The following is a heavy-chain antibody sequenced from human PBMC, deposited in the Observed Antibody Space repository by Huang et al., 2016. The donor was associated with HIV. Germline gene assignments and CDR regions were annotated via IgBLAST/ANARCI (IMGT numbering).Heavy chain of an antibody. Sequence: QLHLQESGPGLVKPSETLSLICTVSGGSISNNDYYGGGIRQSPGKGLEWIGSVYYSGTTSYKPSRKSRVTISMDMSKNEFSRRLRSLSAADSAIYYCARHCPLQYRDLWTGFSYYFDFWGQGSPVTVSS. D-gene: IGHD3-3*01. CDR3: ARHCPLQYRDLWTGFSYYFDF. V-gene: IGHV4-39*01. J-gene: IGHJ4*02. CDR1: GGSISNNDYY. CDR2: VYYSGTT.